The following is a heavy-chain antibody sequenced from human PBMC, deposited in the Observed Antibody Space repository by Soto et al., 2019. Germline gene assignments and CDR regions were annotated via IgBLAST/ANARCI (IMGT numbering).Heavy chain of an antibody. J-gene: IGHJ4*02. CDR3: ARDLAKGGGSAGFDS. V-gene: IGHV1-2*02. D-gene: IGHD1-26*01. CDR2: INLKSGAT. CDR1: GYTITIYY. Sequence: ASAKISCKASGYTITIYYMHWVRHAPGQGLLWRGWINLKSGATTYQQKSHGRLTMTWDTSISTAYMALVGLRSDDTAVYLCARDLAKGGGSAGFDSLGQGTLVNGSS.